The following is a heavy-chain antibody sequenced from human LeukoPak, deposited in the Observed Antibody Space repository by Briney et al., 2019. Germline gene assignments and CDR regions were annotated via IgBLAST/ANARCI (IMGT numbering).Heavy chain of an antibody. D-gene: IGHD6-13*01. CDR1: GFTFSSYA. Sequence: GGSLRLSCAASGFTFSSYAMSWVRQAPGTGLEWVSAISGSGGSTYYADSVKGRFTISRDNSKNTLYLQMNSLRAEDTAVYYGARAAAGDFDYWGQGTLVTVSS. V-gene: IGHV3-23*01. CDR2: ISGSGGST. J-gene: IGHJ4*02. CDR3: ARAAAGDFDY.